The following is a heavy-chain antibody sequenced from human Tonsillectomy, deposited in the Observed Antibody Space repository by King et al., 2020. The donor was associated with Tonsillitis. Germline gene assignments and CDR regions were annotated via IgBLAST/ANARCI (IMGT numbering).Heavy chain of an antibody. CDR1: GFSFSTYA. CDR2: ISGSGANT. Sequence: VQLVESGGGLVQPGGSLRLSCAASGFSFSTYAMSWVRQNPGKGLEWVSTISGSGANTYHADSVKGRFTISRANSEKTLYLQMNSMRAADTAVYYCAKVYYGVYCSGGSCHPGVILSNHFDYWGQGTLVTVSS. D-gene: IGHD2-15*01. J-gene: IGHJ4*02. CDR3: AKVYYGVYCSGGSCHPGVILSNHFDY. V-gene: IGHV3-23*04.